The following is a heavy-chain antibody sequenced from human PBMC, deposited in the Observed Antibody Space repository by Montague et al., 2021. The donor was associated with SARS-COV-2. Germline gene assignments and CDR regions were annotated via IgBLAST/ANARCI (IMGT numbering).Heavy chain of an antibody. CDR2: IYYSGST. J-gene: IGHJ5*02. V-gene: IGHV4-59*12. D-gene: IGHD2/OR15-2a*01. Sequence: SETLSLTCTVSGGSISPFYWSWIRQSPGRGLEWIGTIYYSGSTNYNPSLMSRVTISLHTSKNQFSLELSSVTAADTAVYYCARLTLHYFNTTSCRSDGLDPWGQGTPVIVSS. CDR3: ARLTLHYFNTTSCRSDGLDP. CDR1: GGSISPFY.